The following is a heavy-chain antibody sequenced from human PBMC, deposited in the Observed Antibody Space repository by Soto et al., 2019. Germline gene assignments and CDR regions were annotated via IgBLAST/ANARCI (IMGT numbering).Heavy chain of an antibody. CDR2: IREDGSKT. J-gene: IGHJ3*02. CDR1: GFTFSSDW. Sequence: EVRLVESGGGLVQPGGSLRLSCAASGFTFSSDWMTWVRQAPGKGLEWVANIREDGSKTSYLDSGRGPFTTSRDNAPSSLYLQMDSLRAEDTALYSCSSDVSPRTRSLYSAAFDIWGQATMVTVS. D-gene: IGHD6-13*01. CDR3: SSDVSPRTRSLYSAAFDI. V-gene: IGHV3-7*05.